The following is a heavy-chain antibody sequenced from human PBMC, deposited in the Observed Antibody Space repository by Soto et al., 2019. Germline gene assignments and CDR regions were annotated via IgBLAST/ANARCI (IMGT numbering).Heavy chain of an antibody. CDR2: ISSTTNYI. V-gene: IGHV3-21*04. CDR3: ARESEDLTSNFDY. CDR1: GFTFTRYS. J-gene: IGHJ4*02. Sequence: EVQLVESGGGLVKPGGSLSLSCAASGFTFTRYSMNWVRQAPGKGLEWVSSISSTTNYIYYGDSMKGRFTISRDNAKKSLYLEMNSLRAEDTAVYYRARESEDLTSNFDYWGQGTLVTVSS.